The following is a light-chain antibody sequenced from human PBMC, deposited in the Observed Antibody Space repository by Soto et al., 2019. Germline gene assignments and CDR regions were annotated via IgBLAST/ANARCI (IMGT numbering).Light chain of an antibody. CDR2: GAS. Sequence: EIVMTQSPATLSVSPGERATLSCRASQSVSSNLAWYQQKPGQAPRLLIYGASIRATGIPARFSGSGSGTEFTLTISSLQSEDFAVYYCQQRSNWLTFGGGTKV. V-gene: IGKV3D-15*01. CDR1: QSVSSN. CDR3: QQRSNWLT. J-gene: IGKJ4*01.